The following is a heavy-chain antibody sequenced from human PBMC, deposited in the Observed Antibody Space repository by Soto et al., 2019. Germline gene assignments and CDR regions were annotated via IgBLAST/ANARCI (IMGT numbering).Heavy chain of an antibody. V-gene: IGHV1-18*01. CDR3: ARVRQLVGYFYYYMDV. CDR1: RVALDSRC. J-gene: IGHJ6*03. Sequence: GAPAEASSEASRVALDSRCRRWGRHDPEQGLEWMGWISAYNGNTHYTQRLQGRVTMTTDTSTSTAYMELRGLRSDDTAVYYCARVRQLVGYFYYYMDVWGKGTTVTVSS. CDR2: ISAYNGNT. D-gene: IGHD6-6*01.